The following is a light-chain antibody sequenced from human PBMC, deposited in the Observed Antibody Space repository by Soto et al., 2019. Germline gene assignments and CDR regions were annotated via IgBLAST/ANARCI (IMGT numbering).Light chain of an antibody. CDR1: QSIASY. V-gene: IGKV1-39*01. CDR3: QRDYNNIRT. J-gene: IGKJ1*01. Sequence: DIQMTQSPSSRSASAGESVTITCRASQSIASYVNWYQQKPGKAPKLLILGAVILQSGVPSRFSGSGSGTDFTLTISSLQPEDFATYYCQRDYNNIRTFGQGTKVDIK. CDR2: GAV.